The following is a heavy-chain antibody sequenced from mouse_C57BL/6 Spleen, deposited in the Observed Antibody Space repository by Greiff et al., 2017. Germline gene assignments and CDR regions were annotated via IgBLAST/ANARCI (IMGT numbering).Heavy chain of an antibody. V-gene: IGHV2-4*01. CDR3: AKKGGGIYYDYDGVCAY. J-gene: IGHJ3*01. CDR2: IWSGGST. CDR1: GFSLTSYG. Sequence: VQLQQSGPGLVQPSQSLSITCTVSGFSLTSYGVHWVRQPPGKGLEWLGVIWSGGSTDYNAAFISRLSISKDNSKSQVFFKMNSLQADDTAIYYCAKKGGGIYYDYDGVCAYWGQGTLVTVSA. D-gene: IGHD2-4*01.